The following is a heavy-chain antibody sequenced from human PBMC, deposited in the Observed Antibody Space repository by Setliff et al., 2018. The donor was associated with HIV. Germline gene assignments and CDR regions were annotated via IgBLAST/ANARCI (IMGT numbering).Heavy chain of an antibody. V-gene: IGHV3-74*01. CDR2: INNDGGT. D-gene: IGHD1-7*01. CDR3: AGVPTGTTSAFDC. Sequence: GGSLRLSCAASGFTFSSYWMHWVRQAPGKGLGWVSRINNDGGTSYADSVKGRFTIFRDNAQNTLYLQMNSLRGEDTAVYYCAGVPTGTTSAFDCWGQGTLVTVSS. J-gene: IGHJ4*02. CDR1: GFTFSSYW.